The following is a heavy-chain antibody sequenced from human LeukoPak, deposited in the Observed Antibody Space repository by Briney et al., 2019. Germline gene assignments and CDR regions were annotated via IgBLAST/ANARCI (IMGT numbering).Heavy chain of an antibody. D-gene: IGHD2-15*01. CDR3: AKWGCSGGSCYPFDY. J-gene: IGHJ4*02. Sequence: PGGSLRLSCAASGFTFNTYAMSWVRQAPGKGLEWVSAMSGSGGRTYYADSVKGRFTTSRDNSKNTLYLQMNSLRAEDTAVYYCAKWGCSGGSCYPFDYWGQGTLVTVSS. CDR1: GFTFNTYA. CDR2: MSGSGGRT. V-gene: IGHV3-23*01.